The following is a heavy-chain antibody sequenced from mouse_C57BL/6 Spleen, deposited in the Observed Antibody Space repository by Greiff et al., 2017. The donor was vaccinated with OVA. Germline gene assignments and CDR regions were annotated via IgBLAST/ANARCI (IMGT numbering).Heavy chain of an antibody. CDR1: GYTFTSYW. CDR3: ARPSMVTTRAMDY. Sequence: QVQLQQPGAELVMPGASVKLSCKASGYTFTSYWMHWVKQRPGQGLEWIGEIDPSASYTNYNQKFKGKSTLTVDKSSSTAYMQLSSLTSEDSAVYYGARPSMVTTRAMDYWGQGTSVTVSS. D-gene: IGHD2-2*01. J-gene: IGHJ4*01. CDR2: IDPSASYT. V-gene: IGHV1-69*01.